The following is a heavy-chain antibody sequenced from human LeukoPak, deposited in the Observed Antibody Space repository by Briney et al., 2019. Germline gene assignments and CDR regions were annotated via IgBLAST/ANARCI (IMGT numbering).Heavy chain of an antibody. J-gene: IGHJ4*02. CDR3: ARALDTWSALDY. D-gene: IGHD5-18*01. CDR1: GDSITGYY. Sequence: SETLSLTCTVSGDSITGYYWTWVRPPPGKGLEWIGYVYHTGTSNYNPSVRSRITMSVDTSKNQYSMKLTSVTAADTAVYFCARALDTWSALDYWGLGTLVTVSS. CDR2: VYHTGTS. V-gene: IGHV4-59*01.